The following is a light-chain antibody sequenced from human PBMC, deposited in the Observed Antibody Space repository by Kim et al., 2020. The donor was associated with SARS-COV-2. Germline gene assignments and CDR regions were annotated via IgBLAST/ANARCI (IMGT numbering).Light chain of an antibody. Sequence: DIQMTQSPSTLSASVGDTVTITCRASESFSSWLARYQQKPGKAPTLLIYKASNLESGVPSRFSGSESGTEFTLTISSLQPDDFATYYCQQYYISPYTFGQGTKLEI. CDR2: KAS. CDR1: ESFSSW. V-gene: IGKV1-5*03. CDR3: QQYYISPYT. J-gene: IGKJ2*01.